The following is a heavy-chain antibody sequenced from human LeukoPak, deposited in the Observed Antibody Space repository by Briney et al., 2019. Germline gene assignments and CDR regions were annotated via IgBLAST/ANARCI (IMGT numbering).Heavy chain of an antibody. CDR3: ARDLLVIAVAGTDYYYGMDV. Sequence: PSGTLSLTCAVSGGSISSNNWWGWIRPPPGKGLEWIGYIYYSGSTNYNPSLKSRVTISVDTSKNQFSLKLSSVTAADTAVYYCARDLLVIAVAGTDYYYGMDVWGQGTTVTVSS. CDR2: IYYSGST. V-gene: IGHV4-4*02. CDR1: GGSISSNNW. D-gene: IGHD6-19*01. J-gene: IGHJ6*02.